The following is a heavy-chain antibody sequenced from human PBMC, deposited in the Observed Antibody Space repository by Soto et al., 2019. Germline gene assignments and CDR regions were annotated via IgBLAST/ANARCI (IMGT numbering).Heavy chain of an antibody. D-gene: IGHD2-15*01. CDR3: AKETYSGPLDY. CDR2: ISYDGSNK. V-gene: IGHV3-30*18. CDR1: GFNFSSYG. J-gene: IGHJ4*02. Sequence: QVQLVESGGGVVQPGRSLRLSCAASGFNFSSYGMLWVRQAPGKGLEWVAVISYDGSNKYYADSVKGRFTISRDNSKNTLYLQMNSLRAEDTAVYYCAKETYSGPLDYWGQGTLVTVSS.